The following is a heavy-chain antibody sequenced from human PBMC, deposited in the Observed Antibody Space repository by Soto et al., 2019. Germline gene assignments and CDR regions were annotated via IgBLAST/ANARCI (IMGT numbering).Heavy chain of an antibody. CDR2: INHSGTT. D-gene: IGHD2-2*01. CDR1: GGSISGYY. CDR3: ARARYCTSASCPGYFQH. Sequence: ASETLSLTCAVYGGSISGYYWSWIRQPPGKGLEWIGEINHSGTTNYNPSLESRVTISVDTSKNQFSLKLTSVTAADTAVYYCARARYCTSASCPGYFQHWGQGTLVTVSS. J-gene: IGHJ1*01. V-gene: IGHV4-34*01.